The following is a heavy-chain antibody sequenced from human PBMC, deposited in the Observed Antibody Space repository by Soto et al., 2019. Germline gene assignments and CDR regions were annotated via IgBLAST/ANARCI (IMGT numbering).Heavy chain of an antibody. Sequence: SETLSLTCTVSGGSISSSSYYWGWIRQPPGKGLEWIGSIYYSGSTYYNPSLKSRVTISVDTSKNQFSLKLSSVTAADTAVYYCARQETGQLGNFDYWGQGTLVTVSS. CDR2: IYYSGST. CDR3: ARQETGQLGNFDY. D-gene: IGHD6-6*01. V-gene: IGHV4-39*01. J-gene: IGHJ4*02. CDR1: GGSISSSSYY.